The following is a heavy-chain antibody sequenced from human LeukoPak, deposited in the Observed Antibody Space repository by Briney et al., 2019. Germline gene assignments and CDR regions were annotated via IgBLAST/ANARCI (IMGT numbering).Heavy chain of an antibody. CDR1: GFTFSSYS. D-gene: IGHD1-26*01. V-gene: IGHV3-21*01. Sequence: GGSLRLSCAASGFTFSSYSMNWVRQAPGKGLEWVSSTSSSSSYIYYADSVKGRFTISRDNAKNSLYLQMNSLRAEDTAVYYCARDTRVDSGNYYGAFDIWGQGTMVTVSS. CDR3: ARDTRVDSGNYYGAFDI. J-gene: IGHJ3*02. CDR2: TSSSSSYI.